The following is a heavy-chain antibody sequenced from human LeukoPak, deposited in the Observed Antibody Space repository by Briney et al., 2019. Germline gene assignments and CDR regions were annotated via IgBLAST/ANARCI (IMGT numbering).Heavy chain of an antibody. J-gene: IGHJ4*02. D-gene: IGHD4-17*01. CDR2: IKQDGSEK. CDR1: GFTFSDYY. CDR3: ATWDDYGDFVAFEY. V-gene: IGHV3-7*01. Sequence: GGSLRLSCAASGFTFSDYYMSWIRQAPGKGLEWVANIKQDGSEKYYVDSVKGRFTISRDNAKNSLYLQVNSLRAEDTAVYFCATWDDYGDFVAFEYWGQGTLVTVSS.